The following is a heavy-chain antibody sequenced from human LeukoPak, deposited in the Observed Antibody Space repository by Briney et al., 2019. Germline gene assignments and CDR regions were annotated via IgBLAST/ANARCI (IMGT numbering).Heavy chain of an antibody. J-gene: IGHJ4*02. CDR3: ARGRRDGYNPVPVFGY. Sequence: SETLSLTCAVYGVSFSGYYWSWIRQPPGKGLEWIGEINHSGSTNYNPSLKSRVTISVDTSKNQFSLKLSSVTAADTAVYYCARGRRDGYNPVPVFGYWGQGTLVTVSS. CDR2: INHSGST. D-gene: IGHD5-24*01. V-gene: IGHV4-34*01. CDR1: GVSFSGYY.